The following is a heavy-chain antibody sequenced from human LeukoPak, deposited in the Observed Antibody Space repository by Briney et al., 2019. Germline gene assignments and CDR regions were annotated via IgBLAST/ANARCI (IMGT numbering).Heavy chain of an antibody. V-gene: IGHV4-34*01. CDR3: ARGQQDSSKYCSGGSCYSRYFDY. CDR2: INHSGST. CDR1: GGSFSGYY. J-gene: IGHJ4*02. Sequence: SETLSLTCAVYGGSFSGYYWSWIRQPPGKGLEWIGEINHSGSTNYNPSLKSRVTISVDTSKNQFSLKLSSVTAADTAVYYCARGQQDSSKYCSGGSCYSRYFDYWGQGTLVTVSS. D-gene: IGHD2-15*01.